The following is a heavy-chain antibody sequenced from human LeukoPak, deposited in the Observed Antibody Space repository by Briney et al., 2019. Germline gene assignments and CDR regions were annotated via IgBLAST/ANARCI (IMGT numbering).Heavy chain of an antibody. D-gene: IGHD6-13*01. V-gene: IGHV4-4*02. CDR3: ARGRGSSWYYFDS. CDR2: IYHSGST. Sequence: SGTLSLTCAVSGGSISSSNWWSWVRQPPGKGLEWIGEIYHSGSTNYNPSRKSRVTISVDKSKNQFSLNLISVTAADTAVYYCARGRGSSWYYFDSWGQGTLVTVSS. J-gene: IGHJ4*02. CDR1: GGSISSSNW.